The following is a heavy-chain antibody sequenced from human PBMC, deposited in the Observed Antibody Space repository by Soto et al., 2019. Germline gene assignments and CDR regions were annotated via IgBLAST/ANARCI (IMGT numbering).Heavy chain of an antibody. CDR3: ARDAGGGSYLAY. V-gene: IGHV1-18*01. CDR1: GYTFTNYG. Sequence: QVQLVQSGGEVKKPGASVKVSCKPSGYTFTNYGISWVRQAPGQGLEWMGWISAFNGNTKYAQKFQGRVTLTTDTSTSTAYMGLRSLRYDDTAVYYCARDAGGGSYLAYWGQGTLVTVSS. CDR2: ISAFNGNT. D-gene: IGHD1-26*01. J-gene: IGHJ4*02.